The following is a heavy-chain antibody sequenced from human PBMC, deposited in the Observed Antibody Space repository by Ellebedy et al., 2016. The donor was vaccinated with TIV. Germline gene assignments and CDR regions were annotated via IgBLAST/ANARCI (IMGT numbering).Heavy chain of an antibody. CDR1: GFSFETYG. CDR2: ISYDGRNT. D-gene: IGHD2-15*01. Sequence: PGGSLRLSCGGSGFSFETYGMHRVRQTPDKGLEWVAAISYDGRNTYYADSVKGRFTISRDNSKSTLYLQMDSLRADDTAIYYCASPKSSLNIWGHGTTVTVSS. J-gene: IGHJ6*02. V-gene: IGHV3-30*03. CDR3: ASPKSSLNI.